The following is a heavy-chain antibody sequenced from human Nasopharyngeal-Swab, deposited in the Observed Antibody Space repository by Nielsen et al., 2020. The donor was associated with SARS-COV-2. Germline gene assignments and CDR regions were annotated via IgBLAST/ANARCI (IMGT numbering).Heavy chain of an antibody. Sequence: GESLKISCAASGFTFSSYWMHWVRQAPGKGLVWVSHINSDGSSTSYADSVKGRFTISRDNAKNTLYLQMNSLRAEDTAVYYCAKSGSGWNYFDSWGQGTLVTVSS. V-gene: IGHV3-74*01. J-gene: IGHJ4*02. CDR2: INSDGSST. D-gene: IGHD6-19*01. CDR3: AKSGSGWNYFDS. CDR1: GFTFSSYW.